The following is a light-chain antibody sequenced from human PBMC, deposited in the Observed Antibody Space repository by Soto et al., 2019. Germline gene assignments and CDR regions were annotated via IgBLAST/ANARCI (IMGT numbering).Light chain of an antibody. CDR2: EAS. Sequence: DIPMTQSPSTLSASVGDRVTITCRASQSISSWLAWYQQKPGKAPNLLIYEASGLESGVPSRFSGSASGTEFTLTINSLQPDDFATYYCQQYKSYPLTFGGGTKVEIK. J-gene: IGKJ4*01. CDR1: QSISSW. V-gene: IGKV1-5*03. CDR3: QQYKSYPLT.